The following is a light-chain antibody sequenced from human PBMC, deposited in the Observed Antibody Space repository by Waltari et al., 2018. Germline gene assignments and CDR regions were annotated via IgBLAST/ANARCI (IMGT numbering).Light chain of an antibody. J-gene: IGLJ2*01. CDR2: YDD. Sequence: QSVLTQPPSVSEAPRQRVTISCSGSRSNIGNNVVNWYQQLPGKAPKLLIYYDDLRPSGVSVRFSGSTSGTSASLAISGLQSEDEADYYCSAWDDSLNGPVFGGGTKLTVL. V-gene: IGLV1-36*01. CDR3: SAWDDSLNGPV. CDR1: RSNIGNNV.